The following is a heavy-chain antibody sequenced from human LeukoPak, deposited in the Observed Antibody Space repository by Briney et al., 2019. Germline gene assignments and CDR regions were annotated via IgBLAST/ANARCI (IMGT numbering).Heavy chain of an antibody. V-gene: IGHV1-2*02. D-gene: IGHD2-21*01. J-gene: IGHJ4*02. CDR2: IDPHSGGT. CDR3: ARAQIRGAYCGGDCYSF. Sequence: ASVKVSCKASGYTFTGYYMHWVRQAPGQGLEWIGWIDPHSGGTNYALKFQGRVTMTRDTSISTAYMELSRLRSDDTAVYYCARAQIRGAYCGGDCYSFWGQGTLVTVSS. CDR1: GYTFTGYY.